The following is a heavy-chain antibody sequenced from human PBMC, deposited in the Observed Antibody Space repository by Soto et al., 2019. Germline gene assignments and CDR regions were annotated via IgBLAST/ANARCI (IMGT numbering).Heavy chain of an antibody. CDR2: IYHSGST. J-gene: IGHJ4*02. CDR1: GGSISSGGYY. D-gene: IGHD4-17*01. CDR3: ARGMTTVTTLDY. Sequence: SETLSLTCTVSGGSISSGGYYWSWIRQPPGKGLEWIGYIYHSGSTYYNPSLKSRVTISVDRSKKQFSLKLSSVTAADTAVYYCARGMTTVTTLDYWGQGTLVTVSS. V-gene: IGHV4-30-2*01.